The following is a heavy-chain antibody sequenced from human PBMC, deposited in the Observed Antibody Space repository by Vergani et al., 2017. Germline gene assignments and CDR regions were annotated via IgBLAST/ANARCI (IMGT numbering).Heavy chain of an antibody. V-gene: IGHV4-34*01. CDR1: GGSFTSYH. J-gene: IGHJ6*03. D-gene: IGHD4-11*01. CDR2: IDHTGRP. Sequence: QVQLQQWGGGLLKPSETLSLTCVVNGGSFTSYHWTWIRQSPGEGLEWVGDIDHTGRPDNNPSLKSRLTMSVDKSRNQFSLMPNSVTATDTAIYFCAGVNTATNGHLYYYYYIDVWGQGTVVTVS. CDR3: AGVNTATNGHLYYYYYIDV.